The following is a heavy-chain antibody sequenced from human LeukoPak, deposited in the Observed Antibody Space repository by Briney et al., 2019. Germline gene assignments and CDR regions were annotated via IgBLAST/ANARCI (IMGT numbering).Heavy chain of an antibody. D-gene: IGHD3-16*01. V-gene: IGHV3-23*01. CDR1: GFSFSSYA. J-gene: IGHJ4*02. Sequence: PPGGSLRLSCAASGFSFSSYAMTWARQAPVKGLEWVSAISGDGTRTYYADSVKGRFTISRDNSKNTLYLEMSSLRAEDTAIYYCAKWPEGAMDYFDYWGQGTLVTVSS. CDR3: AKWPEGAMDYFDY. CDR2: ISGDGTRT.